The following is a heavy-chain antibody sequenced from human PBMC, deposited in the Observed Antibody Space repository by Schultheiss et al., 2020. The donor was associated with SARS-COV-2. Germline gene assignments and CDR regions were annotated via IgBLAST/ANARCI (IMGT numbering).Heavy chain of an antibody. J-gene: IGHJ4*02. D-gene: IGHD6-19*01. V-gene: IGHV4-34*01. CDR1: GGSFSGYH. CDR3: ARDVAVAGGDY. Sequence: SETLSLTCAVYGGSFSGYHWSWIRQPPGKGLEWIGEINHSGSTNYNPSLKSRVTISVDTSKNQFSLKLSSVTAADTAVYYCARDVAVAGGDYWGQGTLVTVSS. CDR2: INHSGST.